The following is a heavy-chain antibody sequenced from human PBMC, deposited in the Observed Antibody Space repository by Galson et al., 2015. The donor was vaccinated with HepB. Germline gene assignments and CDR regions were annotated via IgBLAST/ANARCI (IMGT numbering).Heavy chain of an antibody. CDR1: GFTFSSYA. Sequence: SLRLSCAASGFTFSSYAMHWVRQAPGKGLEWVAVISYDGSNKNYADSVKGRFTISRDNSKNTLCLQMNSLRAEDTAVYYCARDHEYSSGWFFDYWGQGTLVTVSS. J-gene: IGHJ4*02. D-gene: IGHD6-19*01. V-gene: IGHV3-30*04. CDR3: ARDHEYSSGWFFDY. CDR2: ISYDGSNK.